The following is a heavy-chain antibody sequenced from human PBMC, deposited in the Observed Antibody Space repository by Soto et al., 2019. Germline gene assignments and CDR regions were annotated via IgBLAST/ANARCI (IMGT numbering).Heavy chain of an antibody. V-gene: IGHV3-7*03. D-gene: IGHD6-25*01. CDR1: GFTFSSYW. CDR3: AREIAADGQGGYYFYGLDL. Sequence: PGGSLRLSCAVSGFTFSSYWMSWVRQAPGKGPEWVANIKRDGSEKNYTDSMEGRVTISRDNARNSLFLQMNSLRVEDTAVYYCAREIAADGQGGYYFYGLDLWGQGTTVTVYS. J-gene: IGHJ6*02. CDR2: IKRDGSEK.